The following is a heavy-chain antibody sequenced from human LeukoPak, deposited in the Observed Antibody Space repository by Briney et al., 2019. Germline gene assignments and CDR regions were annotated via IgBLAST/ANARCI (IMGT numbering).Heavy chain of an antibody. CDR3: ARRYYDSSGYYFNWFDP. J-gene: IGHJ5*02. V-gene: IGHV1-2*02. CDR2: INPNSGGT. CDR1: GYTFTGYY. Sequence: ASVKVSCKASGYTFTGYYMHWVRQAPGQGLDWMGWINPNSGGTNYAQKFQGRVTMTRDTSISTAYMELSRLRSDATAVYYCARRYYDSSGYYFNWFDPWGQGTLVTVSS. D-gene: IGHD3-22*01.